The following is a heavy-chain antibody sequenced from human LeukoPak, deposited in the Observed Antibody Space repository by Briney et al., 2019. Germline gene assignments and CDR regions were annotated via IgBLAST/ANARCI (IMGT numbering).Heavy chain of an antibody. CDR1: GGSISSYY. Sequence: PSETLSLTCTVSGGSISSYYWSWIRQPPGKGLEWIGYIYYSGSTNYNPSLESRVTISVDTSKNQFSLKLSSVTAADTAVYYCARDWGLLWFGELLSGAFDIWGQGTMVTVSS. CDR3: ARDWGLLWFGELLSGAFDI. V-gene: IGHV4-59*01. D-gene: IGHD3-10*01. CDR2: IYYSGST. J-gene: IGHJ3*02.